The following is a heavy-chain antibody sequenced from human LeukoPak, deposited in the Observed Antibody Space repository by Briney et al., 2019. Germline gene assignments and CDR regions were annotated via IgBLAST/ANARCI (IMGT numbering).Heavy chain of an antibody. CDR3: AATDLYAMDV. Sequence: PGGSLRLSCAASGFTFSKYWMHWVRQAPGKGLVWISRINSDGSSTSYADSVKGRVTISRDNAKNTLYLQMNSPRAEDTAVYYCAATDLYAMDVWGKGTTVTVSS. J-gene: IGHJ6*04. D-gene: IGHD2-2*01. CDR2: INSDGSST. CDR1: GFTFSKYW. V-gene: IGHV3-74*01.